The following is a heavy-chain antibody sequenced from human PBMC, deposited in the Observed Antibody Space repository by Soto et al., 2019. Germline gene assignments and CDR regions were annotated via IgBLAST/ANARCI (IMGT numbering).Heavy chain of an antibody. CDR1: GFTFSSYW. CDR3: VRDLGWTHDT. CDR2: VNPDGSHI. J-gene: IGHJ5*02. V-gene: IGHV3-74*01. Sequence: HPGGSLRLSCAASGFTFSSYWMHWVRQAPGEGLVWVSRVNPDGSHIGHADSVKGRFTISRDNAKNALYLQMNSLRAEDTAVYYCVRDLGWTHDTWGQGTLVTVSS. D-gene: IGHD6-19*01.